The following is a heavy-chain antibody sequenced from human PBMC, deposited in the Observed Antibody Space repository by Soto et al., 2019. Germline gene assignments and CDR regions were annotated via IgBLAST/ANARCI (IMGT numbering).Heavy chain of an antibody. V-gene: IGHV1-18*01. Sequence: QVQLVQSGAEVKNPGPSVKVSCKASGYTFTRYGIGWARQAPGQGLEWMGWINTYNGNTNYAQNVQGRVTLTTDTXXSTAYMELRSLRSNDTAIYYCAMVDVYVTPSPQDVWGQGTTVIVSS. CDR2: INTYNGNT. CDR3: AMVDVYVTPSPQDV. J-gene: IGHJ6*02. D-gene: IGHD3-16*01. CDR1: GYTFTRYG.